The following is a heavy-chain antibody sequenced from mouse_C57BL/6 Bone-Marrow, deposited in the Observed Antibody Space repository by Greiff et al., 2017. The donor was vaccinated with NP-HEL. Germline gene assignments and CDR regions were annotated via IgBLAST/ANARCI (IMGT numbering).Heavy chain of an antibody. CDR3: ARGTGTLDY. CDR1: GYAFTNYL. D-gene: IGHD4-1*01. CDR2: INPGSGGT. V-gene: IGHV1-54*01. J-gene: IGHJ2*01. Sequence: VKLQESGAELVRPGTSVKVSCKASGYAFTNYLIEWVKQRPGQGLEWIGVINPGSGGTNYNEKFKGKATLTADKSSSTAYMQRSSLTSEYSAVYFCARGTGTLDYWGQGTTLTVSS.